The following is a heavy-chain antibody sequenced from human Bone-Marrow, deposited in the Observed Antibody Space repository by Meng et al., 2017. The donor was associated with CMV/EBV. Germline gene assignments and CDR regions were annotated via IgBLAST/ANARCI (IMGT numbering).Heavy chain of an antibody. Sequence: GESLKVACAASGFTFSGHWMTWVRQAPGKGLEWVANIKEDGTDKKYLDSVKGRFTISRDNAKNSLSLQMNSLRAEDTAVYYCVRLRCSGGGCQYAFDYWGQGTLVTVSS. D-gene: IGHD2-15*01. CDR1: GFTFSGHW. CDR2: IKEDGTDK. CDR3: VRLRCSGGGCQYAFDY. V-gene: IGHV3-7*01. J-gene: IGHJ4*02.